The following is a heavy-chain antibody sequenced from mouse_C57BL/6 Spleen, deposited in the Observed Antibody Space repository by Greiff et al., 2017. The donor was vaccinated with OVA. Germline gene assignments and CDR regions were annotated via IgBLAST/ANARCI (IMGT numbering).Heavy chain of an antibody. Sequence: VKLVESGPGLVAPSQSLSITCTVSGFSLTSYGVDWVRQSPGKGLEWLGVIWGVGSTNYNSALKSRLSISKDNSKSQVFLKMNSLQTDDTAVYYCAAHCYGSSLSFAYWGQGTLVTVSA. V-gene: IGHV2-6*01. CDR1: GFSLTSYG. J-gene: IGHJ3*01. CDR3: AAHCYGSSLSFAY. CDR2: IWGVGST. D-gene: IGHD1-1*01.